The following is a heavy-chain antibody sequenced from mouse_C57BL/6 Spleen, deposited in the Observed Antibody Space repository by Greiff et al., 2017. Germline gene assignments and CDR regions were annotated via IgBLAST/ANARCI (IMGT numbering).Heavy chain of an antibody. CDR1: GFTFSDYY. CDR3: ARWDALGEFAY. Sequence: EVMLVESEGGLVQPGSSMKLSCTASGFTFSDYYMAWVRQVPEKGLEWVANINYDGSSTYYLDSLKSRFIISRDNAKNILYLQMSSLKSEDTATYYCARWDALGEFAYWGQGTLVTVSA. D-gene: IGHD3-3*01. CDR2: INYDGSST. V-gene: IGHV5-16*01. J-gene: IGHJ3*01.